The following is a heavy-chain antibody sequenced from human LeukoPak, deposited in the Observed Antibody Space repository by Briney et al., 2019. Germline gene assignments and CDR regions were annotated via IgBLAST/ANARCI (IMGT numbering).Heavy chain of an antibody. CDR2: INPSGGAT. J-gene: IGHJ4*02. CDR1: GYTFTRSY. Sequence: AAVKVSSKASGYTFTRSYIHWVRQAPGQGLEWMGIINPSGGATEYAQNFQGRVTMTRDMSTSAVYMELSSLRSEDTAVYYCARLEPSLRGSTFDYWGQGTLVTVSS. D-gene: IGHD5/OR15-5a*01. CDR3: ARLEPSLRGSTFDY. V-gene: IGHV1-46*01.